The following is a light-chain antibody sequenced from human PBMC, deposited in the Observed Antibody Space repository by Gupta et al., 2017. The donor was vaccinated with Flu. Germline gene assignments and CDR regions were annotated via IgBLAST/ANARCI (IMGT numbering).Light chain of an antibody. J-gene: IGLJ2*01. CDR3: WSYEPTSKLV. V-gene: IGLV2-11*01. CDR2: EDV. CDR1: ISGVGSSSS. Sequence: ISCTGTISGVGSSSSVSWKQPDTGRDHLLLVFEDVRRTAGIPGRFSVSKSGNTASLTIAGLAEEGEAEYFCWSYEPTSKLVFGGGTKLTVL.